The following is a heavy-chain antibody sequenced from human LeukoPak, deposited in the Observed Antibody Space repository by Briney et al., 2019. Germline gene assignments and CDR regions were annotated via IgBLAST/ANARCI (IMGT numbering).Heavy chain of an antibody. J-gene: IGHJ6*02. V-gene: IGHV1-2*02. D-gene: IGHD3-22*01. CDR2: INPNSGGT. Sequence: ASVKVSCKAPGYTFTGYFMHWVRQAPGQGLEWMGWINPNSGGTNYAQKFQGRVTMTRDTSISTAYMELSRLRSDDTAVYYCARGSYYYDAPYGMDVWGQGTTVTVSS. CDR1: GYTFTGYF. CDR3: ARGSYYYDAPYGMDV.